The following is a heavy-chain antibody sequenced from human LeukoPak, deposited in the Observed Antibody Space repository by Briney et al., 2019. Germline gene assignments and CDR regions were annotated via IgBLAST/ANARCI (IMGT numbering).Heavy chain of an antibody. CDR3: AAHRRVGATMQHDS. J-gene: IGHJ4*02. CDR2: IYSGGET. V-gene: IGHV3-53*01. CDR1: GFTVSSNY. D-gene: IGHD1-26*01. Sequence: PGGSLRLSCAASGFTVSSNYMSWVRQAPGKGLQWVSVIYSGGETYYADSVKGRFTISRDDSKNTVYLLMSNLRVEDTAVYYCAAHRRVGATMQHDSWGQGTLVTVSS.